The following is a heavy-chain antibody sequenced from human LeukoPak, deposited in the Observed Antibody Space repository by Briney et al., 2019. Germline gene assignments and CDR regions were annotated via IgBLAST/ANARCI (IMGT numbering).Heavy chain of an antibody. J-gene: IGHJ6*03. Sequence: SETLSLTCAVYGGSFSGYYWSWIRQPPGKGLEWIGEINHSGSTNYNPSLKSRVTISVDTSKNQFSLKLCSVTAADTAVYYCARRLRNFSSSWVYYYYYMDVWGKGTTVTVSS. CDR1: GGSFSGYY. V-gene: IGHV4-34*01. CDR2: INHSGST. D-gene: IGHD6-13*01. CDR3: ARRLRNFSSSWVYYYYYMDV.